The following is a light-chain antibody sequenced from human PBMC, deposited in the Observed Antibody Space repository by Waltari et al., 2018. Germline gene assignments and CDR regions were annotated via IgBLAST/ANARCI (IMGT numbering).Light chain of an antibody. Sequence: EIVLTQSPGTLSLSPGERATLSCRASQSVSNSYLAWYQQNPGQTPRLLIYGATSRATAIPDRFSGSGSGTDFTLTISRLEPEDFAVYYCQQYGSSPLLTFGPGTKVEVK. CDR2: GAT. J-gene: IGKJ3*01. V-gene: IGKV3-20*01. CDR1: QSVSNSY. CDR3: QQYGSSPLLT.